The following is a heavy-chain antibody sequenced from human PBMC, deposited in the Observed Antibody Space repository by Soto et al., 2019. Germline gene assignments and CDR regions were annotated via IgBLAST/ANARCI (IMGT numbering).Heavy chain of an antibody. D-gene: IGHD6-6*01. Sequence: QVQLVQSGAEVKKPGSSVKVSCKASGGTFSSYAISWVRQAPGQGLEWMGGIIPIFGTANYAQKFQGRVTITADESTSTAYMEPSSLRAEETAVYYCARDRGGIAARREGRYYHGMDVWGQGTTVTVSS. CDR3: ARDRGGIAARREGRYYHGMDV. J-gene: IGHJ6*02. CDR1: GGTFSSYA. CDR2: IIPIFGTA. V-gene: IGHV1-69*12.